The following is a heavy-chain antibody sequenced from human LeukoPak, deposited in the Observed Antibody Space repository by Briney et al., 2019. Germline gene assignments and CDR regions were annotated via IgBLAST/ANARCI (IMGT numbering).Heavy chain of an antibody. J-gene: IGHJ4*02. CDR1: GFTFCRYG. CDR3: AKERDTAMVTIDY. D-gene: IGHD5-18*01. Sequence: GGSLRLSCAASGFTFCRYGMHWVRQAPGKGLEWVAFIRYDGSNKYYADSVEGRFTISRDNSKNTLYLQMNSLRAEDTAVYYCAKERDTAMVTIDYWGQGTLVTVSS. V-gene: IGHV3-30*02. CDR2: IRYDGSNK.